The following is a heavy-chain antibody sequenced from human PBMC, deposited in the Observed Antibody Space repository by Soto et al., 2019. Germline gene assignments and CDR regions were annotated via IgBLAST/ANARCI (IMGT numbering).Heavy chain of an antibody. Sequence: EVQLLESGGGLVQPGGSLRLSCAASGFTFSIYAMNWVRQAPGKGLGWVSVISGSVGSTYYADSVKGRFTISRDNLKNTLYLQMNSLRAEDMAVYYCARRTVGWYFDLWGRGTLVTVSS. V-gene: IGHV3-23*01. J-gene: IGHJ2*01. CDR1: GFTFSIYA. CDR3: ARRTVGWYFDL. D-gene: IGHD4-17*01. CDR2: ISGSVGST.